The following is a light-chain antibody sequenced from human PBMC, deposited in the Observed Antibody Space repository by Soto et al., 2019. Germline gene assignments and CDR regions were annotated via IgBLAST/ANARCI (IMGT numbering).Light chain of an antibody. CDR1: ESVVSNY. CDR2: DAS. CDR3: QQYGSIPWT. V-gene: IGKV3-20*01. Sequence: EIVLTQSPGILSLSPGERATLSCRATESVVSNYLAWYQLKPGQAPRLLIYDASSRATGIPDRFSGSGSGTDFTLTISSLEPEDFAVYYCQQYGSIPWTFGQGTKVDIK. J-gene: IGKJ1*01.